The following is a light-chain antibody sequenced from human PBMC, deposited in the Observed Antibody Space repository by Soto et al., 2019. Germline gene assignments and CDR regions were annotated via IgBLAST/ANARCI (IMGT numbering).Light chain of an antibody. CDR3: QQYIDYSGQGLT. CDR2: DAS. Sequence: DIQLTQSPSALSASIGDRVTITCRASQPVITSLAWYQHKPGEAPKLLIYDASILQTGVPSRFSGYESGTEFTLTITSVQPNDFATYYGQQYIDYSGQGLTCGGGTRWRS. CDR1: QPVITS. J-gene: IGKJ4*01. V-gene: IGKV1-5*01.